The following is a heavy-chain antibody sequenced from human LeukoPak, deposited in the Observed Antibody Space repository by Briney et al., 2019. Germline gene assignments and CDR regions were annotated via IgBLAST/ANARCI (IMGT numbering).Heavy chain of an antibody. V-gene: IGHV4-38-2*02. CDR1: GYSISSGYY. CDR2: IYHGGST. CDR3: ATDETFSYGSFGH. Sequence: PSETLSLTCAVSGYSISSGYYWGWIRQPPGKGLEWIGSIYHGGSTYYNPSLKSRVTISVDTSKNQFSLKLSSVTAADTAVYHCATDETFSYGSFGHWGQGTLVTVSS. D-gene: IGHD5-18*01. J-gene: IGHJ4*02.